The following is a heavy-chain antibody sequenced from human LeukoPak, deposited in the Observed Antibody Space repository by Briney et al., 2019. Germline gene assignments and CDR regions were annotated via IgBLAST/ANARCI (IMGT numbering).Heavy chain of an antibody. V-gene: IGHV1-2*02. J-gene: IGHJ6*04. Sequence: GASVKVSRKASGYTFTGYDMHWVRQAPGQGLEWMGWINPNSGGTNYAQKFQGRVTMTRDTSISTAYMELIRLRSDAAAVYYCGRYDFWSGYPMDVWGKGTTVTVSS. CDR1: GYTFTGYD. CDR2: INPNSGGT. CDR3: GRYDFWSGYPMDV. D-gene: IGHD3-3*01.